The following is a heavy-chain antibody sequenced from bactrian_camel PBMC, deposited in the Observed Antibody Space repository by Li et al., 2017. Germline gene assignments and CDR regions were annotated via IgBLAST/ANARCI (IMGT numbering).Heavy chain of an antibody. J-gene: IGHJ4*01. CDR2: LAADGRI. Sequence: HVQLVESGGGSVQAGGSLRLSCQASGNTQSLRCMAWFRQAPGKERERAAQLAADGRIIYADSVKVRFTISQDDNKNILYLQMSRLKPEDTAMYYCAADQLYGTCRDVLDFPARGQGTQVTVS. V-gene: IGHV3S53*01. D-gene: IGHD6*01. CDR1: GNTQSLRC. CDR3: AADQLYGTCRDVLDFPA.